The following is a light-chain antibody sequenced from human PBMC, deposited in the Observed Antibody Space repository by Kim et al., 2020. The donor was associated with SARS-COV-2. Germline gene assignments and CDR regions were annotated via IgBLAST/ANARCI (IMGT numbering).Light chain of an antibody. Sequence: APGKTATNNCGGKDIASYSVPWYQQKPGQAPVLVIFSASDRPSWIPARFSGSNSGNTATLTITRVEAGDEADYYCQVWDSSSDHVVFGGGTQLTVL. V-gene: IGLV3-21*04. CDR1: DIASYS. J-gene: IGLJ3*02. CDR2: SAS. CDR3: QVWDSSSDHVV.